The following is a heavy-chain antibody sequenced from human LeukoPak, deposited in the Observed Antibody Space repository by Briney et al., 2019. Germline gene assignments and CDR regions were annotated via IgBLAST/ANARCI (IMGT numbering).Heavy chain of an antibody. V-gene: IGHV3-23*01. CDR3: AKTLYGDYLDY. CDR2: ISGSGGST. Sequence: GGSLRLSCVASGFTFSSYAMSWVRQAPGKGLEWVSAISGSGGSTYYPDSVKGRFTISRDNSKNTLYLQMSSLRAEDTAVYYCAKTLYGDYLDYWGQGTLVTVSS. J-gene: IGHJ4*02. D-gene: IGHD4-17*01. CDR1: GFTFSSYA.